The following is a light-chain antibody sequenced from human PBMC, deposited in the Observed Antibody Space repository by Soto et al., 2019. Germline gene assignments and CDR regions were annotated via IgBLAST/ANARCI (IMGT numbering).Light chain of an antibody. CDR2: AAS. CDR1: QSISSY. CDR3: PHSYSTPRT. J-gene: IGKJ1*01. Sequence: DIQMTQSPSSLSASVGDRVTITCRASQSISSYLNWYQQNPGKAPKLLIYAASSLQSGVPSRFSCRGSGTAFTLTISRLPPQDFATYYCPHSYSTPRTFGQGTKVEIK. V-gene: IGKV1-39*01.